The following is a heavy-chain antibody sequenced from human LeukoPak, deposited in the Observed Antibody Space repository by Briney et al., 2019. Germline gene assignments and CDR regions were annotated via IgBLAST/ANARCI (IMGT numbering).Heavy chain of an antibody. J-gene: IGHJ4*02. V-gene: IGHV1-2*02. Sequence: ASVKVSCKASGYTFTGYYMHWVRQAPGQGLEWMGWINPNSGGTNYAQKFQGRVTMTRDTSISTAYMELSRLRSDDTAVYYCARERAYSSGWTPYDYWGQGTLVTVSS. CDR1: GYTFTGYY. CDR3: ARERAYSSGWTPYDY. D-gene: IGHD6-19*01. CDR2: INPNSGGT.